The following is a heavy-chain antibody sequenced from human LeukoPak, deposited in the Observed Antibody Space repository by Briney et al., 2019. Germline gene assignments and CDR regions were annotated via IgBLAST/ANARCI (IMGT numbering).Heavy chain of an antibody. CDR3: TRGGAAAGFDY. D-gene: IGHD6-13*01. J-gene: IGHJ4*02. Sequence: SQTLSLTCAISGDSVSSNSAAWNWLRQSPSRGLEWLGRTYYRSNWYNDYALSVKGRITVNPDTSKNQFSLQLNSVTPEDTAVYYCTRGGAAAGFDYWGQGTLVTVSS. V-gene: IGHV6-1*01. CDR2: TYYRSNWYN. CDR1: GDSVSSNSAA.